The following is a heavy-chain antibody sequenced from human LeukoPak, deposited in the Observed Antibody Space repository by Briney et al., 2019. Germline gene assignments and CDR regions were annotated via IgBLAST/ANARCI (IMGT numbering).Heavy chain of an antibody. Sequence: ASETLSLTCTVSGGSISSYYWSWIRQPPGKGLEWIGYIYYSGSTNYNPSLKSRVTISVDTSKNQFPLKLSSVTAADTAVYCCARFPYYYDSSGYLNWFDPWGQGTLVTVSS. D-gene: IGHD3-22*01. CDR2: IYYSGST. V-gene: IGHV4-59*01. J-gene: IGHJ5*02. CDR1: GGSISSYY. CDR3: ARFPYYYDSSGYLNWFDP.